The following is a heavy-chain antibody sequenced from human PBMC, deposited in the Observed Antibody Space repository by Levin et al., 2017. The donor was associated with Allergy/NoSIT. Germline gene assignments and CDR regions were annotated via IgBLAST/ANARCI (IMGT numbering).Heavy chain of an antibody. CDR3: ARHLAGSGFDPLAY. Sequence: SQTLSLTCDVSGGSMRGYYWSWIRQPPGKGLEWIAYIYATWATNYNPSLKSRVTTSMDTSKNQFSLKLNSATAADTAVYYCARHLAGSGFDPLAYWGQGILVTVSS. J-gene: IGHJ4*02. CDR2: IYATWAT. V-gene: IGHV4-4*09. D-gene: IGHD5-12*01. CDR1: GGSMRGYY.